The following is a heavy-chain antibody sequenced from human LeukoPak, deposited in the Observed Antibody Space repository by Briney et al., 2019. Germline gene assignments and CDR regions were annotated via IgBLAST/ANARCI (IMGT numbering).Heavy chain of an antibody. J-gene: IGHJ4*02. CDR2: INSDASTT. D-gene: IGHD1-26*01. Sequence: PGGSLRLSCAASGLTFSSYWMHWVRQAPGKGLVWVSRINSDASTTSYADSVKGRFTISRDNAKNTLHLRMNSPRAEDTAVYYCTRVAGSGSVDWGQGTLVTVSS. CDR3: TRVAGSGSVD. CDR1: GLTFSSYW. V-gene: IGHV3-74*01.